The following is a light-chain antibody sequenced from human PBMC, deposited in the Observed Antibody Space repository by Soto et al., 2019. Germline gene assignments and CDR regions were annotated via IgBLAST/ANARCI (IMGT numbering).Light chain of an antibody. Sequence: DIQMTQSPSSLSASVGDSVTIPCRASQRINKYLNWYQQRSGRAPRLLIHTASSLHSGVPSRFIGSGSGSDFTLTISSLQPEDFATYFCQQSFSTPYTFGQGTKLEI. CDR3: QQSFSTPYT. CDR1: QRINKY. CDR2: TAS. J-gene: IGKJ2*01. V-gene: IGKV1-39*01.